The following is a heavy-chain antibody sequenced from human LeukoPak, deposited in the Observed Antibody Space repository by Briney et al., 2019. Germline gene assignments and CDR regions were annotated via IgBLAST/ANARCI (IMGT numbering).Heavy chain of an antibody. D-gene: IGHD1-26*01. CDR2: IVVGSGNT. CDR1: GFTFSNSA. V-gene: IGHV1-58*01. Sequence: ASVKVSCKASGFTFSNSALQWVRQARGQRLEWIGWIVVGSGNTNYAQKFQERVTITRDMSTSTAYMELSSLRSEDTAVYYCTSDPTFYSGRYCFDYWGQGTLVTVSS. J-gene: IGHJ4*02. CDR3: TSDPTFYSGRYCFDY.